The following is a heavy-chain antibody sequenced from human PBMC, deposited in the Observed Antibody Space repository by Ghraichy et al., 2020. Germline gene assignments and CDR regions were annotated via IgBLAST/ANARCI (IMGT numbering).Heavy chain of an antibody. J-gene: IGHJ3*02. Sequence: SGPTLVKPTQTLTLTCTFSGFSLSTSGVGVGWIRQPPGKALEWLALIYWDDDKRYSPSLKSRLTITKDTSKNQVVLTMTNMDPVDTATYYCAHRRDGGYDILTGYLKFDAFDIWGQGTMVTVSS. CDR1: GFSLSTSGVG. D-gene: IGHD3-9*01. V-gene: IGHV2-5*02. CDR3: AHRRDGGYDILTGYLKFDAFDI. CDR2: IYWDDDK.